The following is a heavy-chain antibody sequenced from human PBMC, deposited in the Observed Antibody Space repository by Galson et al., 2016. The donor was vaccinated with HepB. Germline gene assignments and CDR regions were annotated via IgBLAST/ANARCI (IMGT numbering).Heavy chain of an antibody. J-gene: IGHJ4*02. CDR2: IWYDGSNK. D-gene: IGHD3-22*01. Sequence: SLRLSCAASGFSFSSYGMHWVRQAPGKGLEWVAVIWYDGSNKYYADSVKGRFTISRDNSKDTLYLQMNSLRAEDTAVYYCARGEPYYYDSSGYPEYWGQGTRVTVSS. V-gene: IGHV3-33*01. CDR3: ARGEPYYYDSSGYPEY. CDR1: GFSFSSYG.